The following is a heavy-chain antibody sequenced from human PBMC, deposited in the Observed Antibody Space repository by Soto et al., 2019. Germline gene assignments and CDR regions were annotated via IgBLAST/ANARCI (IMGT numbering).Heavy chain of an antibody. V-gene: IGHV3-53*04. CDR1: GFTVSSNY. CDR3: VRGRYGSEIH. CDR2: VYSGGAT. J-gene: IGHJ4*02. Sequence: EVRLVESGGGLVQPGGSLRLSCAALGFTVSSNYITWVRLAPGKGLEWVSLVYSGGATHYAASVKGRFTISTHSSQNTLFLQMNSLRTEDTATYYCVRGRYGSEIHWGQGTKVTVSS. D-gene: IGHD3-10*01.